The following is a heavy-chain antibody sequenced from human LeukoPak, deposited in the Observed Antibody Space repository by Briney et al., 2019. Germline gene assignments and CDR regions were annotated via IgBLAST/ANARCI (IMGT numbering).Heavy chain of an antibody. V-gene: IGHV3-7*01. J-gene: IGHJ4*02. Sequence: PGGSLRLSCAASGFTFSSYAMSWVRQAPGKGLEWVANIKQDGSEKYYVDSVKGRFTISRDNAKNSLYLQMNSLRPEDTAVYYCAKGYASSVAAIDYWGQGTLVTVSS. D-gene: IGHD6-19*01. CDR3: AKGYASSVAAIDY. CDR2: IKQDGSEK. CDR1: GFTFSSYA.